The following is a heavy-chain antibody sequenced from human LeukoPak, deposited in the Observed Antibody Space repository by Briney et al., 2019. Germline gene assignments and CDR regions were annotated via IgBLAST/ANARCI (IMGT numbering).Heavy chain of an antibody. CDR1: GGSISSGGYY. Sequence: PSETLSLTCTVSGGSISSGGYYWSWIRQHPGKGPEWIGYIYYSGSTYYNPSLKSRVTISVDTSKNQFSLKLSSVTAADTAVYYCARGAYYYGSGSYYPWGQGTLVTVSS. CDR2: IYYSGST. CDR3: ARGAYYYGSGSYYP. V-gene: IGHV4-31*03. D-gene: IGHD3-10*01. J-gene: IGHJ5*02.